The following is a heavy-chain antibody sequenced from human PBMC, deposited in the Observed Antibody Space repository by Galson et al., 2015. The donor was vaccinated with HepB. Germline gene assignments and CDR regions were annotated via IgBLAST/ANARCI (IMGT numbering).Heavy chain of an antibody. CDR1: GFTFSSYE. V-gene: IGHV3-48*03. Sequence: SLRLSCAASGFTFSSYEMNWVRQAPGKGLEWVSYISSSGSTIYYADSVKGRFTISRDNAKNSLYLQMNSLRAEDTAVYYCARVTYYYDSSGYPYWGQGTLVTVSS. J-gene: IGHJ4*02. D-gene: IGHD3-22*01. CDR3: ARVTYYYDSSGYPY. CDR2: ISSSGSTI.